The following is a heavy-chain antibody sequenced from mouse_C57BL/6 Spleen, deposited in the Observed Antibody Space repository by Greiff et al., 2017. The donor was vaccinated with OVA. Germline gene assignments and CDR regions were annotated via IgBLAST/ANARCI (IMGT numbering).Heavy chain of an antibody. D-gene: IGHD1-1*01. CDR2: LWSGGST. CDR3: ARGLTTVVADY. V-gene: IGHV2-2*01. CDR1: GFSLTSYG. J-gene: IGHJ2*01. Sequence: VQVVESGPGLVQPSQSLSITCTVSGFSLTSYGVHWVRQSPGKGLEWLGVLWSGGSTDYNAAFISRLSISKDNSKSQVFFKMNSLQADDTSIYYCARGLTTVVADYWGQGTTLTVSS.